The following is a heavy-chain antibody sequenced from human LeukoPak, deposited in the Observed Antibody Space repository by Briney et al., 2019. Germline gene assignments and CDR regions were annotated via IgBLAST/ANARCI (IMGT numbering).Heavy chain of an antibody. J-gene: IGHJ4*02. Sequence: GSLRLSCAASGFTFSSYAMSWIRQPPGKGLEWIGEINHSGSTNYNPSLKSRVTISVDTSKNQFSLKLSSVTAADTAVYYCARSLGDYVWGSYRYRRSYFDYWGQGTLVTVSS. D-gene: IGHD3-16*02. CDR2: INHSGST. CDR3: ARSLGDYVWGSYRYRRSYFDY. CDR1: GFTFSSYA. V-gene: IGHV4-34*01.